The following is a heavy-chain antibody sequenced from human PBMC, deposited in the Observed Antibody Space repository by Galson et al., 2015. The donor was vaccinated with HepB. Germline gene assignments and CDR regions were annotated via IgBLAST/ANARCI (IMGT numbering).Heavy chain of an antibody. V-gene: IGHV4-39*01. Sequence: TLSLTCTVSGGSISSSSYYWGWIRQPPGKGLEWIGSIYYSGSTYYNPSLKSRVTISVDTSKNQFSLKLSSVTAADTAVYYCAISFSVAGTGVHFDYWGQGTLVTVSS. CDR3: AISFSVAGTGVHFDY. J-gene: IGHJ4*02. CDR2: IYYSGST. CDR1: GGSISSSSYY. D-gene: IGHD6-19*01.